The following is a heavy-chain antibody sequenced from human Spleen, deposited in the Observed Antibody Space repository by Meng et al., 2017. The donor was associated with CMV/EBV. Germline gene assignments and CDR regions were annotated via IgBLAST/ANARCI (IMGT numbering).Heavy chain of an antibody. CDR3: AKDEGIVVVPPLY. D-gene: IGHD2-2*01. J-gene: IGHJ4*02. V-gene: IGHV3-74*01. CDR1: GFTFSKFW. Sequence: GESLKISCAASGFTFSKFWMHWVRQAPGKGLVWVSHIHSDGRSTSYADSVKGRFTISRDNAKNTLYLQMNSLRAEDTAVYYCAKDEGIVVVPPLYRGQGTLVTVSS. CDR2: IHSDGRST.